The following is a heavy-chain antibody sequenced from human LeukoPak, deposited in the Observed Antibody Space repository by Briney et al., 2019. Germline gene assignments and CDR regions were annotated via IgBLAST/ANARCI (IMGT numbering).Heavy chain of an antibody. J-gene: IGHJ1*01. CDR2: IYYSGST. D-gene: IGHD2-2*01. CDR3: ERGYCSSTICFPYFHH. Sequence: PSETLSLTCTVSSDPISSSYWRWIRQPPGKGLEWIGDIYYSGSTNYNPSLKSRVGISVDAYKNQFSLKLNSVTAADTAVYFCERGYCSSTICFPYFHHWGQGTLVTVSS. CDR1: SDPISSSY. V-gene: IGHV4-59*01.